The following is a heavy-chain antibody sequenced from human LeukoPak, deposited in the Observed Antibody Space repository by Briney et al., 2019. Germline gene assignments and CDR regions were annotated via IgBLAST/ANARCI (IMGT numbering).Heavy chain of an antibody. CDR2: IHHSGST. J-gene: IGHJ6*04. CDR3: AELGITMIGGV. V-gene: IGHV4-4*02. D-gene: IGHD3-10*02. CDR1: GDSISSNYW. Sequence: SGTLSLTCAVSGDSISSNYWWTWVRQPPGKGLEWIGEIHHSGSTNYSPSLKSRATISVDYSRNQFSLGLSSVTAADTAVYYCAELGITMIGGVWGKGTTVTISS.